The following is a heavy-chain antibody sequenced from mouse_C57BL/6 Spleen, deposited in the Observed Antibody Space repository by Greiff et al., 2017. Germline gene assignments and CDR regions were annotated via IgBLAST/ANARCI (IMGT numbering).Heavy chain of an antibody. CDR3: TTSNPWFAY. CDR1: GFNIKDDY. CDR2: IDPENGDT. V-gene: IGHV14-4*01. J-gene: IGHJ3*01. D-gene: IGHD2-5*01. Sequence: VQLQQSGAELVRPGASVQLSCTASGFNIKDDYMHWVKQRPEQGLEWIGWIDPENGDTEYASKFQGKATITADTSSNTAYLQLSSLTSEDTAVYYCTTSNPWFAYWGQGTLVTVSA.